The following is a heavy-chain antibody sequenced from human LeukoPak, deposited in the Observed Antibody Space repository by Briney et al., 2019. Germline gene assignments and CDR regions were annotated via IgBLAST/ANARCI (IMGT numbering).Heavy chain of an antibody. CDR1: GFTVSSNY. CDR2: IYSGGST. J-gene: IGHJ4*02. CDR3: ARWLGYGYGLDY. D-gene: IGHD5-18*01. Sequence: GGSLRLSCAASGFTVSSNYMTWVRQAPGKGLEWVSTIYSGGSTYYADSVKGRFTISRDNSKNTLYLQMNSLRAEDTAVYYCARWLGYGYGLDYWGQGTLVTVSS. V-gene: IGHV3-53*01.